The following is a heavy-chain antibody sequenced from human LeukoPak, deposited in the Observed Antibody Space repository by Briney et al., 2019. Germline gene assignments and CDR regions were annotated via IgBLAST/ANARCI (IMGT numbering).Heavy chain of an antibody. V-gene: IGHV4-4*07. D-gene: IGHD6-6*01. J-gene: IGHJ3*02. CDR2: IYASGST. Sequence: SSETLSLTCTVSGGSISSYFWSWIRQPAGKGLEWIGRIYASGSTNYNPSLKSRVTMSVDTSKSQFSLKLTSVTAADTAVYYCAREYSSSSGKNAFDIWGQGTMVTVSS. CDR3: AREYSSSSGKNAFDI. CDR1: GGSISSYF.